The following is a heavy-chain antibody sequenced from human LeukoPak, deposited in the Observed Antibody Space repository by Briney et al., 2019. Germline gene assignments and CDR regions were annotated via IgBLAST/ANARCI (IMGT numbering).Heavy chain of an antibody. CDR3: ARDLNDILTGYYTDY. V-gene: IGHV3-23*01. D-gene: IGHD3-9*01. Sequence: GGTLRLSCGGSGFTFNSYGMGWVRQAPGKGLEWVSSLSGSGGSKYYADSVKGRFTISRDNSKNTLYLQMNSLRAEDTAVYYCARDLNDILTGYYTDYWGQGTLVTVSS. CDR2: LSGSGGSK. J-gene: IGHJ4*02. CDR1: GFTFNSYG.